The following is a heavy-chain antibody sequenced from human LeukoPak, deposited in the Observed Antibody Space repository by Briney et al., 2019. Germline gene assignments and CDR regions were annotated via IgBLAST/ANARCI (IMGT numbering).Heavy chain of an antibody. CDR2: ISSSGSTI. J-gene: IGHJ6*04. CDR3: AELGITMIGGV. V-gene: IGHV3-48*03. CDR1: GFTFRSYE. D-gene: IGHD3-10*02. Sequence: LPGGSLRLSCAASGFTFRSYEMNWVRQAPGKGLEWVSYISSSGSTIYYADSVKGRFTISRDNAKNSLYLQMNSLRAEDTAVYYCAELGITMIGGVWGKGTTVTISS.